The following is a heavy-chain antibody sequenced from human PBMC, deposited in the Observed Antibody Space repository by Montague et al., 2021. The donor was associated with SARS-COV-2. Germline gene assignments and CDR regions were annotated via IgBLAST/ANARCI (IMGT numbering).Heavy chain of an antibody. D-gene: IGHD5-12*01. J-gene: IGHJ4*02. V-gene: IGHV4-59*12. CDR1: GGSISSYY. Sequence: SETLSLTCTVSGGSISSYYWSWIRQSPGKGLEWIGYIYYSGRTNYNPSLKSRVTISVDTSKNQFSLKLSSVTAADTAVYYCAREVGRGYSGYEGEDWGQGTLVTVSS. CDR2: IYYSGRT. CDR3: AREVGRGYSGYEGED.